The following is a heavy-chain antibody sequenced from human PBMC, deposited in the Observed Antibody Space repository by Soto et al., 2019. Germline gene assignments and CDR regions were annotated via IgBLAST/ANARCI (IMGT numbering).Heavy chain of an antibody. Sequence: QVQLQESGPGLVKPSQTLSLTCTVSGGAISSGGYSWSWIRQHPGKGLEWLGSIYYSGSTYYNPSLKSRVTISVDTSKNQFSLKLSSVTAADTAVYYCARSTQSTVTTCDYWGQGTLVTVSS. CDR3: ARSTQSTVTTCDY. D-gene: IGHD4-17*01. V-gene: IGHV4-31*03. CDR1: GGAISSGGYS. CDR2: IYYSGST. J-gene: IGHJ4*02.